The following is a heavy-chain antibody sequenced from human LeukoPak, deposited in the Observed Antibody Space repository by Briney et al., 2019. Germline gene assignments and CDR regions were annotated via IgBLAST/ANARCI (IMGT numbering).Heavy chain of an antibody. CDR2: ISSSSSYI. D-gene: IGHD5-24*01. Sequence: GGSLRLSCAASGSTFSSYSMNWVRQAPGKGLEWVSSISSSSSYIYYADSVKGRFTISRDNAKNSLYLQMNSLRAEDTAVYYCARGRRDGYNFGYWGQGTLVTVSS. CDR1: GSTFSSYS. J-gene: IGHJ4*02. V-gene: IGHV3-21*01. CDR3: ARGRRDGYNFGY.